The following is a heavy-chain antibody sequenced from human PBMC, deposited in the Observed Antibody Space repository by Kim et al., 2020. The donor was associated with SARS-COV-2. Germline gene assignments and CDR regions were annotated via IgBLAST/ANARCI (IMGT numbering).Heavy chain of an antibody. D-gene: IGHD5-18*01. Sequence: SETLSLTCTVSGGSISSYYWSWIRQPPGKGLEWIGYIYYSGSTNYNPSLKSRVTISVDTSKNQFSLKLSSVTAADTAVYYCARVARYSYASVYYYYYGMDVWGQGTTVTVSS. V-gene: IGHV4-59*01. CDR3: ARVARYSYASVYYYYYGMDV. J-gene: IGHJ6*02. CDR1: GGSISSYY. CDR2: IYYSGST.